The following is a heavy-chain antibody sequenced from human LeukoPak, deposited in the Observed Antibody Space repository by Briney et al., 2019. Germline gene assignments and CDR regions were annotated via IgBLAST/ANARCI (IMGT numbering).Heavy chain of an antibody. CDR1: GFTFSGSA. J-gene: IGHJ4*02. Sequence: GGSLTLSCAASGFTFSGSAIHWVRQPSGKGLEWVGRIRSKSTDYATAFAPSVKGRFTISRDDSKNTSYLQMNSLKTEDTAVYYCTRLLDGSDYYYEGFDYWGRGTLVTVSS. CDR2: IRSKSTDYAT. CDR3: TRLLDGSDYYYEGFDY. D-gene: IGHD3-22*01. V-gene: IGHV3-73*01.